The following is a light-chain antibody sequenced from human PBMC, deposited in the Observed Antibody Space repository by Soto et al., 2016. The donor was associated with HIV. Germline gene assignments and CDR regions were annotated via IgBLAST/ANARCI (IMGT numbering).Light chain of an antibody. Sequence: SSEVTQDPAVSVALGQTVRITCQGDSLRNYYASWYQQKPGQAPLLVMSGFNSRPSGIPDRFSGSSSGDTASLTITGAQAEDEADYYCSCRDGSGRPLVEFGGGTKLTVL. CDR3: SCRDGSGRPLVE. V-gene: IGLV3-19*01. J-gene: IGLJ2*01. CDR2: GFN. CDR1: SLRNYY.